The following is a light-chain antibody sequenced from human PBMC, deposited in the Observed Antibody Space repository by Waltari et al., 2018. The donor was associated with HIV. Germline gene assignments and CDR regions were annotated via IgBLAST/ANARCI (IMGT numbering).Light chain of an antibody. V-gene: IGLV2-14*03. CDR1: DNDFGLRNF. Sequence: SAVTQPASVSGLPGQSVTISCTGDDNDFGLRNFVSWYQQHPGKVPRLIFSDVDSRASGTPDRFAASKSGTSASLAITGLQAEDEADYYCQSYDSSLSGVVFGGGTKLTVL. J-gene: IGLJ2*01. CDR3: QSYDSSLSGVV. CDR2: DVD.